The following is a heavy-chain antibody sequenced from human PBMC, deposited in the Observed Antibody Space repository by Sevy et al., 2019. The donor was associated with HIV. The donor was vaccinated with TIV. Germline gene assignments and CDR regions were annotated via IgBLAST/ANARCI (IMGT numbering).Heavy chain of an antibody. V-gene: IGHV3-9*01. CDR3: AKDLDYYYGMDV. CDR1: GFTFDDYA. CDR2: ISWNSGSI. Sequence: GGSLRLSCAASGFTFDDYAMHWVRQAPGKGLEWVSGISWNSGSIGYADPVKGRFTISSDNAKNSLYLQMNSLRAEDTALYYCAKDLDYYYGMDVWGQGTTVTVSS. J-gene: IGHJ6*02.